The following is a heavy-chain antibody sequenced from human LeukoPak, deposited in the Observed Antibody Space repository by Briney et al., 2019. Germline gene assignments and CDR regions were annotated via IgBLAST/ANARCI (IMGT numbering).Heavy chain of an antibody. Sequence: SETLSLTCAVYGGSFSGYYWSWTRQPPGKGLEWIGEINHSGSTNYNPSLKSRVTISVDTSKNQFSLKLSSVTAADTAVYYCARHTPQRGRITIFGVAIRAFDIWGQGTMVTVSS. CDR2: INHSGST. D-gene: IGHD3-3*01. J-gene: IGHJ3*02. V-gene: IGHV4-34*01. CDR3: ARHTPQRGRITIFGVAIRAFDI. CDR1: GGSFSGYY.